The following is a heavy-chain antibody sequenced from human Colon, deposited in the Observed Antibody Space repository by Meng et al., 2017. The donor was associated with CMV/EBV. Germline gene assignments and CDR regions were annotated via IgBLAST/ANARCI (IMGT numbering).Heavy chain of an antibody. CDR1: GYTFTGYL. D-gene: IGHD3-3*01. Sequence: QVHLMESGAERREPGASGKVSCKASGYTFTGYLIHWVRQAPGQGLEWMGWINPYSGDTIYAQKFEVGVTMTRDASITTAYLELSSLKSDDTAVYYCGTFGGDFDYWGQGTLVTVSS. CDR2: INPYSGDT. V-gene: IGHV1-2*02. J-gene: IGHJ4*02. CDR3: GTFGGDFDY.